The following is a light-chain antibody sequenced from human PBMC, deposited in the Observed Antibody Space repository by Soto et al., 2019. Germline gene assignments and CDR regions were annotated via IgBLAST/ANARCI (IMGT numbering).Light chain of an antibody. CDR1: SSNIGGNT. Sequence: QSALTQPPSASGTPGQRVTISCSGSSSNIGGNTVNWCQQLPGTAPKLLIYGNNQRPSGVPDRFSGSKSATSASLAISGLQSEDEADYYCAAWDDRLNGPVFGTGTKVTVL. V-gene: IGLV1-44*01. J-gene: IGLJ1*01. CDR2: GNN. CDR3: AAWDDRLNGPV.